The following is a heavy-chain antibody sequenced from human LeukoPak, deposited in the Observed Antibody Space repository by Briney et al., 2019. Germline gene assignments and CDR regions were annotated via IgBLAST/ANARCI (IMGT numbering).Heavy chain of an antibody. J-gene: IGHJ4*02. D-gene: IGHD3-9*01. CDR3: AKDPNYDILTGSSNYFDY. Sequence: PGGSLRLSCAASGFTFSRYGMHWVRQAPGKGLEWVAVISYDGSNKYYADSVKGRFTISRDNSKNTLYLQMNSLRAEDTAVYYCAKDPNYDILTGSSNYFDYWGQGTLVTVSS. V-gene: IGHV3-30*18. CDR2: ISYDGSNK. CDR1: GFTFSRYG.